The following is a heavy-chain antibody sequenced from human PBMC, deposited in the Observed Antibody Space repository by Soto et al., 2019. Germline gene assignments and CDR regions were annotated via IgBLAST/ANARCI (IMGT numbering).Heavy chain of an antibody. Sequence: GGSLRLSCAASGFTFSSYAMSWVRQAPGKGLEWVSAISGSGGSTYYADSVKGRFTISRDNSKNTLYLQMNSLRAEDTAVYYCAKAGPDAIAARPGYWYFDLWGRGTLVTVSS. CDR3: AKAGPDAIAARPGYWYFDL. D-gene: IGHD6-6*01. J-gene: IGHJ2*01. CDR2: ISGSGGST. V-gene: IGHV3-23*01. CDR1: GFTFSSYA.